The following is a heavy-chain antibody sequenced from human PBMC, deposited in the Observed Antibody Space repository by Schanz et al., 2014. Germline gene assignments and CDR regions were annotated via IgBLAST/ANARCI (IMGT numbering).Heavy chain of an antibody. V-gene: IGHV3-33*01. Sequence: QAQLMESGGGVVQPGTSLILSCSVSGFSLNTYGIHWFRQPAGKGLEWVAVIWNNGVTKYYADSVRGRFTISRDRFQNALYLRMSSLRAEDTAVYYCARPRIDYGEVAYWGQGPLVNVSS. D-gene: IGHD4-17*01. CDR2: IWNNGVTK. CDR3: ARPRIDYGEVAY. CDR1: GFSLNTYG. J-gene: IGHJ4*02.